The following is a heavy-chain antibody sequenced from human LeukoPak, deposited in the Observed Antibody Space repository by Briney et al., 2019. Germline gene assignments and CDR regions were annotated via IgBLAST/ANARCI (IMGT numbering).Heavy chain of an antibody. CDR3: ARRPSIVVVITGDDAFDI. CDR2: IIPIFGTA. CDR1: GGTFSSYA. D-gene: IGHD3-22*01. J-gene: IGHJ3*02. Sequence: ASVKVSCKASGGTFSSYAISWVRQAPGQGLEWMGGIIPIFGTANYAQKFQGRVTITADESTSTAYMELSSLRSEDTAVYYCARRPSIVVVITGDDAFDIWGLGTMVTVSS. V-gene: IGHV1-69*13.